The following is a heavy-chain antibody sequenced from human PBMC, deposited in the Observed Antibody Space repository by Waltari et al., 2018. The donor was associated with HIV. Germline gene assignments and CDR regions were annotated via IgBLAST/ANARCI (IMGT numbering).Heavy chain of an antibody. V-gene: IGHV4-39*01. CDR2: MYYGGST. J-gene: IGHJ4*02. CDR1: GGPISSSEYY. CDR3: ARQVRGHGFLANLYYFDF. D-gene: IGHD3-3*01. Sequence: QLQLQESGPGLVKPSETLSLTCTVSGGPISSSEYYWGWIRQPPGNGLEWIGNMYYGGSTYYNPSLKSRVTISGDTSKNQFSLKLDSVTAADTAVYFCARQVRGHGFLANLYYFDFWGQGALVTVSS.